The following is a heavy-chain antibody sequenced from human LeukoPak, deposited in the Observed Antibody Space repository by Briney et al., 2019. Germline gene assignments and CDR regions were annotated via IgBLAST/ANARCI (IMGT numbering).Heavy chain of an antibody. D-gene: IGHD4-23*01. CDR2: IYDSGST. V-gene: IGHV4-61*08. J-gene: IGHJ5*02. CDR1: GGSISNSGYY. Sequence: SETLSLTCTVSGGSISNSGYYWNWIRQPPGKGLEWIGYIYDSGSTNYNASLKSRVTISVDTSKNQFSLKLNSVTAADTAVYYCARDSFNGGVFDPWGQGTLVTVSS. CDR3: ARDSFNGGVFDP.